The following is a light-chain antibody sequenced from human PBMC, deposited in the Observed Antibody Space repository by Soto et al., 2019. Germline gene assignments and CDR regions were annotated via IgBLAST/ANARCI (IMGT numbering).Light chain of an antibody. CDR2: AAS. CDR1: QDISSC. CDR3: QQANSFPPGT. Sequence: DIQMTQSPSSVSASVGDRVNITCRASQDISSCLAWYQQKPGKAPKLLIFAASSLQSGVPSRFSGSGSGTDFTLTISSLQPEDVATYYCQQANSFPPGTFGQGTRLEIK. V-gene: IGKV1-12*01. J-gene: IGKJ5*01.